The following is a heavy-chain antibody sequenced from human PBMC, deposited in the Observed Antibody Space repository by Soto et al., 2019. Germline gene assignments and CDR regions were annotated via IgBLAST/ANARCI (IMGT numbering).Heavy chain of an antibody. CDR1: GASVSSNSAA. Sequence: QVQLQQSGPGLVKPSQTLSLTCAISGASVSSNSAAWNWLRQSPSRGLEWLGRTYYRSKWYNDSVVSVKSRTTINPATSKNQFSLQLNSVTPEDTAVYYCARERGVLSEAFDIWGQGTVVTVSS. D-gene: IGHD3-10*01. CDR2: TYYRSKWYN. CDR3: ARERGVLSEAFDI. V-gene: IGHV6-1*01. J-gene: IGHJ3*02.